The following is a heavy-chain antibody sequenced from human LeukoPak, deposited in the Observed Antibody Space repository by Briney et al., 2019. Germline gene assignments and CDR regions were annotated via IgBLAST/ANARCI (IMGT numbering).Heavy chain of an antibody. Sequence: SETLSLTCTVSGGSISSHYWSWIRQSPGKGLEWIGYIYTSGSTNYNPSLKSRVTMSVDRSKNQFPLKLSSVTAADTAVYYCAGVSPYYYYVGVWGKGTTVTVSS. CDR3: AGVSPYYYYVGV. V-gene: IGHV4-4*09. CDR1: GGSISSHY. J-gene: IGHJ6*03. CDR2: IYTSGST.